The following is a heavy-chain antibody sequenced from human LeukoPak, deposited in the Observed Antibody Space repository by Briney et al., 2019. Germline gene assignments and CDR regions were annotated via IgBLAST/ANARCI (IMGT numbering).Heavy chain of an antibody. J-gene: IGHJ4*02. CDR3: ARHGAPYDSSGYYRWIYFDY. V-gene: IGHV4-59*08. CDR1: GGSISSYY. CDR2: IYYSGST. Sequence: PSETLSLTCTVSGGSISSYYWSWIRQPPGKGLEWIGYIYYSGSTYYNPSLKSRVTISVDTSKNQFSLKLSSVTAADTAVYYCARHGAPYDSSGYYRWIYFDYWGQGTLVTVSS. D-gene: IGHD3-22*01.